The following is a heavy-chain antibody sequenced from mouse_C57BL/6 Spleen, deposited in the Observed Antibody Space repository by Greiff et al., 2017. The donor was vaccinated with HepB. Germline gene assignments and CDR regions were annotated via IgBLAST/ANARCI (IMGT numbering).Heavy chain of an antibody. CDR1: GYTFTSYW. CDR2: IDPSDSYT. Sequence: QVQLKQPGAELVRPGTSVKLSCKASGYTFTSYWMHWVKQRPGQGLEWIGVIDPSDSYTNYNQKFKGKATVTVDTSSSTAYMQLSSLTSEDSAVYYSARSKGAMDYWGQGTSVTVSS. CDR3: ARSKGAMDY. J-gene: IGHJ4*01. V-gene: IGHV1-59*01.